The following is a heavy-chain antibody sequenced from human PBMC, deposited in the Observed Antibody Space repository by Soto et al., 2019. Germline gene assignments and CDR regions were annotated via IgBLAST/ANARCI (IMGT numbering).Heavy chain of an antibody. D-gene: IGHD3-22*01. V-gene: IGHV4-30-4*01. CDR1: GGSISSGDYS. J-gene: IGHJ5*02. Sequence: SETLSLTCTVSGGSISSGDYSWSWIRQPPGKGLEWIGYIYYSGSTYYNPSLKSRVTISVDTSKNQFSLKLSSVTAADTAVYYCAIVVVISNWFDPWGQGTLVTVSS. CDR3: AIVVVISNWFDP. CDR2: IYYSGST.